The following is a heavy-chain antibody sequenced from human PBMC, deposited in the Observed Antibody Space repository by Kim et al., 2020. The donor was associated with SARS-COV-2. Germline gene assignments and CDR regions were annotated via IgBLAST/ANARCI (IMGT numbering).Heavy chain of an antibody. CDR1: GFTFSTYA. CDR2: ISYDGRNK. D-gene: IGHD1-26*01. CDR3: AKSGSGSYPSLYDY. J-gene: IGHJ4*02. V-gene: IGHV3-30*18. Sequence: GGSLRLSCAASGFTFSTYAMHWVRQAPGKGLEWVAVISYDGRNKYYADSVKGRFTIYRDNSKNTLYLQMNSLRAEDTAVYYCAKSGSGSYPSLYDYWGQGTLVTVSS.